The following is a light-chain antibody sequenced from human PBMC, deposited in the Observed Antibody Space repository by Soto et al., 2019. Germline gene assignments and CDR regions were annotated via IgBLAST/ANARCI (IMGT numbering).Light chain of an antibody. CDR2: DVS. CDR1: QDIRDA. V-gene: IGKV1-13*02. CDR3: QQFNTYPIT. Sequence: AIQLTQSPSSLSASVGDRVTITCRASQDIRDALAWYQQKPGKPPKLLIFDVSSLQSGVPSRFSGSGSGTDFTLTISSLQPEDFATYYCQQFNTYPITFGQGTRLEIK. J-gene: IGKJ5*01.